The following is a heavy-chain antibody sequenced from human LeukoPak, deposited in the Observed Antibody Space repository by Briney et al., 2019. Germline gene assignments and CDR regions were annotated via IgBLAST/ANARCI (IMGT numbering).Heavy chain of an antibody. V-gene: IGHV3-23*01. CDR2: ISGIGGST. Sequence: GGALRLSCAASGFTFSSYAMSWVRQAPGKGLEGVAAISGIGGSTYYADSVKGRFTISRENSKNTLYLQMNSLRAEDTAVYYCAISHFGVVNFDYWGQGTLVTVSS. J-gene: IGHJ4*02. CDR3: AISHFGVVNFDY. CDR1: GFTFSSYA. D-gene: IGHD3-3*01.